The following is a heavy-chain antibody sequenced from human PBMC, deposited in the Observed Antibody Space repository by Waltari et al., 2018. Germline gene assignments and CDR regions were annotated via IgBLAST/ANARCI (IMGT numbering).Heavy chain of an antibody. J-gene: IGHJ4*02. V-gene: IGHV1-46*01. D-gene: IGHD3-22*01. CDR2: INPSGGST. CDR3: ARTPYYYDSSGYYNPFDY. Sequence: VQSGAEVKKPGASVKVSCKASGYTFTSYYMHWVRQTPGQGLEWMGIINPSGGSTSYAQKFQGRVTMTRDTSTSTVYMELSSRRSEDTAVYYCARTPYYYDSSGYYNPFDYWGQGTLVTVSS. CDR1: GYTFTSYY.